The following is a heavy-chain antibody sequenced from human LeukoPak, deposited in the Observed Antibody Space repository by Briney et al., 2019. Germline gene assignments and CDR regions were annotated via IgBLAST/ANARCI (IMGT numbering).Heavy chain of an antibody. D-gene: IGHD3-22*01. CDR3: XXXXXXXXXXDSSGGGAFDI. CDR1: GFTFSSYS. Sequence: GGSLRLSCAASGFTFSSYSMKWVRQAPGKGLEWVSSISSSSSYIYYADSVKGRFTISRDNAKNSLYLQMNSLRAEDPAVYYXXXXXXXXXXXDSSGGGAFDIWGQGTMVTVSS. V-gene: IGHV3-21*01. J-gene: IGHJ3*02. CDR2: ISSSSSYI.